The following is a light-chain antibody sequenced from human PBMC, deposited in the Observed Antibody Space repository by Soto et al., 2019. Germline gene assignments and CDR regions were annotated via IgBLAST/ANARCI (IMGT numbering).Light chain of an antibody. J-gene: IGLJ1*01. CDR1: SRDVGGSNF. CDR3: VSYTSSTTYV. CDR2: DVA. Sequence: QSALTHPASVSDSPGQSITISCTGTSRDVGGSNFVSWYQQHPGKPPNLFIYDVANRPSGVSNRFSGSKSGSTASLIISRLQTEDEADYYCVSYTSSTTYVFGTGTKVTVL. V-gene: IGLV2-14*03.